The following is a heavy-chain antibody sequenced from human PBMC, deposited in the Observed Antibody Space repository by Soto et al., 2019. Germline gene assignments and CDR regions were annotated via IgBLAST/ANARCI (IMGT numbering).Heavy chain of an antibody. CDR1: GGSISSSSYY. V-gene: IGHV4-39*01. CDR3: ARLVITGTTGSSPVECFDP. CDR2: IYYSGST. Sequence: SETLSLTGTVSGGSISSSSYYCGWIRQPPGKGLEWIGSIYYSGSTYYNPSLKSRVTISVDTSKNQFSLKLSSVTAADTAVYCCARLVITGTTGSSPVECFDPWGQGTLVTVSS. D-gene: IGHD1-7*01. J-gene: IGHJ5*02.